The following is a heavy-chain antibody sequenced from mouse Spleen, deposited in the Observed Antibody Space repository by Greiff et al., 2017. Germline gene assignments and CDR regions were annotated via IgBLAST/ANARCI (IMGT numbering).Heavy chain of an antibody. V-gene: IGHV5-6-5*01. Sequence: EVHLVESGGGLVKPGGSLKLSCAASGFTFSSYAMSWVRQTPEKRLEWVASISSGGSTYYPDSVKGRFTISRDNARNILYLQMSSLRSEDTAMYYCARVYYDYDVGDYWGQGTSVTVSS. CDR1: GFTFSSYA. CDR3: ARVYYDYDVGDY. J-gene: IGHJ4*01. D-gene: IGHD2-4*01. CDR2: ISSGGST.